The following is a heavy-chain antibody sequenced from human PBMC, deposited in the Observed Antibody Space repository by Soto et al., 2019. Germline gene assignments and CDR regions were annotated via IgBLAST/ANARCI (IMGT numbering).Heavy chain of an antibody. J-gene: IGHJ4*02. CDR3: ATWPEVWDSSGYYADY. V-gene: IGHV1-18*04. Sequence: QVQLVQSGAEVKKPGASVKVSCKASGYTFTSYGISWVRQSPGQGLEWMEWISAYNGNTNYAQKLQGRVTMTTDTSTSTAYMELRSLRSDDTAVYYCATWPEVWDSSGYYADYWGQGTLVTVSS. CDR1: GYTFTSYG. D-gene: IGHD3-22*01. CDR2: ISAYNGNT.